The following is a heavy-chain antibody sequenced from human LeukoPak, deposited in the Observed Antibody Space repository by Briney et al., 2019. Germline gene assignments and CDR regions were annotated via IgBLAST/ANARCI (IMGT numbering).Heavy chain of an antibody. V-gene: IGHV4-59*01. Sequence: PSETLSLTCTVSGGSISSYYWSWIRQPPGKGLEWIGYIYYSGSTNYNPSLKSRVTISVDTSKNQFSLKLSSVTAADTAVYYCAREAIGVGATASDYWGQGTLVTVSS. D-gene: IGHD1-26*01. CDR1: GGSISSYY. J-gene: IGHJ4*02. CDR2: IYYSGST. CDR3: AREAIGVGATASDY.